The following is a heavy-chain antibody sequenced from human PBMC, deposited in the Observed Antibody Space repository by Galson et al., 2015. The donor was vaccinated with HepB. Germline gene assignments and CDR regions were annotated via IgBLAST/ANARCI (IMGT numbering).Heavy chain of an antibody. CDR3: ASELNNIMGNTTLAYFDS. J-gene: IGHJ4*02. D-gene: IGHD1-26*01. CDR2: INGRSGDI. V-gene: IGHV3-21*01. Sequence: SLRLSCAASGFTFSSSNMNWVRQVPGKGLEWVSFINGRSGDIYYTDSVKCRFTISRDNTKKSLFLQMNNLRAEDTAVYYRASELNNIMGNTTLAYFDSWGQGTVVTVSS. CDR1: GFTFSSSN.